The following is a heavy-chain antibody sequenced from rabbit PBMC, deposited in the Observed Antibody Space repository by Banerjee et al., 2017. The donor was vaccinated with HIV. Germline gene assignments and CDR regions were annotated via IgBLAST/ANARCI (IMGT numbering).Heavy chain of an antibody. CDR2: INTISGDT. D-gene: IGHD4-1*01. J-gene: IGHJ4*01. Sequence: QEQLEESGGGLVKPEGSLTLTCKASGFSFSNNYVMCWVRQAPGKGLEWIACINTISGDTVYATWAKGRFTISKASWTTVTLQMTSLTAADTASYFCARDLAGAIGWNFNLWGPGTLVTVS. CDR3: ARDLAGAIGWNFNL. V-gene: IGHV1S45*01. CDR1: GFSFSNNYV.